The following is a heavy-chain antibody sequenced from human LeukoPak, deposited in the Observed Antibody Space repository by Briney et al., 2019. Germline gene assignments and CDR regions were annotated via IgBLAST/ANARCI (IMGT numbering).Heavy chain of an antibody. J-gene: IGHJ4*02. CDR2: ISSSGSTI. CDR3: ARAAELLWFGELPHLDY. CDR1: GFTFSSYE. D-gene: IGHD3-10*01. Sequence: GGSLRLSCAASGFTFSSYEMNWVRQAPGKGLEWVSYISSSGSTIYYADSVKGRFTISRDNAKNSLYLQMSSLRAEDTAVYYCARAAELLWFGELPHLDYWGQGTLVTVSS. V-gene: IGHV3-48*03.